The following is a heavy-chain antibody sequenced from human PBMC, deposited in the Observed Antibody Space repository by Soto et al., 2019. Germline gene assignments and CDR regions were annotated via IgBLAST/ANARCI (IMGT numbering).Heavy chain of an antibody. D-gene: IGHD3-9*01. Sequence: GGSLRLSCAASGFTFSSYAMSWVRQAPGKGLEWVSAISGSGGSTYYADSVKGRFTISRDNSKNTLYLQMNSLRAEDTAVYYCANEYYDILTGYYPFDYWGQGTLVTVSS. CDR3: ANEYYDILTGYYPFDY. J-gene: IGHJ4*02. CDR2: ISGSGGST. V-gene: IGHV3-23*01. CDR1: GFTFSSYA.